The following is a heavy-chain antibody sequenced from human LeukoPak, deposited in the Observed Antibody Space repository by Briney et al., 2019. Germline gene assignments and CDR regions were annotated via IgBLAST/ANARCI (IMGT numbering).Heavy chain of an antibody. CDR2: IYHSGST. Sequence: SETLSLTCTVSGGSISSGGYYWSWIRQPPGKGLEWIGYIYHSGSTYYNPPLKSRVTISVDRSKNQFSLKLSSVTAADTAVYYCARDREPRPFGVPEGDDYWGQGTLVTVSS. CDR1: GGSISSGGYY. CDR3: ARDREPRPFGVPEGDDY. V-gene: IGHV4-30-2*01. J-gene: IGHJ4*02. D-gene: IGHD3-3*01.